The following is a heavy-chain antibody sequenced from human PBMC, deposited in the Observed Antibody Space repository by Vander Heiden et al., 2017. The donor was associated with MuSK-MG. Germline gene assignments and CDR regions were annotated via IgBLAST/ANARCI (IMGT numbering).Heavy chain of an antibody. J-gene: IGHJ4*02. V-gene: IGHV4-39*01. Sequence: QLQLQESGPGLVKPSETLSLTCTVSGGSISSSSYYWGWIRQPPGKGLEWIGSIYYSGSTYYNPSLKSRVTISVDTSKNQFSLKLSSVTAAETAVYYCARHSGDTAMVYFDYWGQGTLVTVSS. CDR3: ARHSGDTAMVYFDY. D-gene: IGHD5-18*01. CDR2: IYYSGST. CDR1: GGSISSSSYY.